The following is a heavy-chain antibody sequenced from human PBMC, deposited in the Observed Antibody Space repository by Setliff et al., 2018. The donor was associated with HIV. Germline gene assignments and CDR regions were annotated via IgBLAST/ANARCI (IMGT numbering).Heavy chain of an antibody. CDR1: GFIFDDYV. D-gene: IGHD6-19*01. V-gene: IGHV3-9*01. CDR3: ARVGFCGWCLDY. Sequence: GGSLRLSCAASGFIFDDYVMHWVRQAPGRGLEWVSSINWNSDNRGYADSVRGRFTISRDKAKNSLYLQMTSLRDEDTAVYYCARVGFCGWCLDYWGQGTLVTVSS. J-gene: IGHJ4*02. CDR2: INWNSDNR.